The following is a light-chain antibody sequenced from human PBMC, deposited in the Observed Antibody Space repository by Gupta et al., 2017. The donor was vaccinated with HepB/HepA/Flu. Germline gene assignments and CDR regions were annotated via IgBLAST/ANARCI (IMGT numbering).Light chain of an antibody. V-gene: IGLV2-14*01. J-gene: IGLJ1*01. CDR1: CSNVGCDNY. CDR2: DVS. Sequence: QSALTHPASVSGSPGPSITISCTVTCSNVGCDNYVCWYQQHAGKAHILMIYDVSKRTAGVSTRFAVTKSDNTAALTISGPWVEDDADYYFVSDTSISTFVFGNGTKVTVL. CDR3: VSDTSISTFV.